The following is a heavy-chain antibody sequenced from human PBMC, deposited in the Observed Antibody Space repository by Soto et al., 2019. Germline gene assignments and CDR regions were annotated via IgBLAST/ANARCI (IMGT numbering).Heavy chain of an antibody. V-gene: IGHV4-4*02. Sequence: QVQLQESGPGLMKPSGTLSLTCAVSGGSISTNWWSWVRQPPGKGLEWIWEIYHSGSTNYTPSLKNRVTMSVDKSQNHLSLNLNSVTAADTAVYYCSRHIAVSGTRGFDFWGQGTLVTVSS. CDR1: GGSISTNW. CDR3: SRHIAVSGTRGFDF. CDR2: IYHSGST. D-gene: IGHD6-19*01. J-gene: IGHJ4*02.